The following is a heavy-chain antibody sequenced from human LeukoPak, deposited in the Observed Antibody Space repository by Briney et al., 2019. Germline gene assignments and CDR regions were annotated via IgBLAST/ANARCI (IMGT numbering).Heavy chain of an antibody. CDR3: AKGLLSGSGCYGDY. J-gene: IGHJ4*02. CDR2: ISGSGGST. CDR1: GFTFRNYA. V-gene: IGHV3-23*01. D-gene: IGHD3-10*01. Sequence: GGSLRPSCAASGFTFRNYAMSWVRQAPGKGLEWVSVISGSGGSTYYADSVKGRFTISRDNSKNTLHLQMNSLGAEDMATYYCAKGLLSGSGCYGDYWGQGTLVTVSS.